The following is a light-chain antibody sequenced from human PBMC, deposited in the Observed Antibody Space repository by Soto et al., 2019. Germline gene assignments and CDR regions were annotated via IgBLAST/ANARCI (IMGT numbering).Light chain of an antibody. CDR2: DAS. Sequence: AIQLTQSPSSLSASVGDRVTITCRASQGISSALAWYQQKPGKAPKLLIYDASSLESGVPSRFSGSGSGTDFTLTISSLQPEDFATYYCQQFNSYQYTFGQGTRLEIK. CDR1: QGISSA. J-gene: IGKJ5*01. CDR3: QQFNSYQYT. V-gene: IGKV1-13*02.